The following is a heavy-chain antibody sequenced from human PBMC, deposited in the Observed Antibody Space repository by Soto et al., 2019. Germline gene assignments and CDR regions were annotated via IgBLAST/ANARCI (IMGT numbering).Heavy chain of an antibody. D-gene: IGHD6-19*01. CDR2: ISSSGSFI. CDR3: ARTQWQPHAFDI. Sequence: GGSLRLSCAVSGFTFSSYTMNWVRQAPGKGLEWVSSISSSGSFIYYADSVKGRFTISRDNAKNSLFLQMNSLRAEDTAVYYCARTQWQPHAFDIWGQGAMVTVSS. V-gene: IGHV3-21*01. J-gene: IGHJ3*02. CDR1: GFTFSSYT.